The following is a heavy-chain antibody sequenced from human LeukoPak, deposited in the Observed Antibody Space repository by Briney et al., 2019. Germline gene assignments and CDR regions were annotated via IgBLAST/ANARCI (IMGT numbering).Heavy chain of an antibody. D-gene: IGHD3-10*01. CDR2: IVVGSGNT. V-gene: IGHV1-58*01. J-gene: IGHJ4*02. Sequence: SVKVSCKASGFXFTSSAVQWVRQARGQRHEWLGQIVVGSGNTNYAQKFQERVTITRDMSTSTAYMELSSLRSEDTAVYYCAAVLTMVRGVIIPNFDYWGQGTLVTVSS. CDR1: GFXFTSSA. CDR3: AAVLTMVRGVIIPNFDY.